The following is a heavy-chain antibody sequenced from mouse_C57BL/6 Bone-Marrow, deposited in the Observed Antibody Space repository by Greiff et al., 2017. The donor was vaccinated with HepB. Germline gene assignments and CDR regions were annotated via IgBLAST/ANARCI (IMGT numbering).Heavy chain of an antibody. CDR2: IDPSDSYT. Sequence: QVHVKQPGAELVMPGASVKLSCKASGYTFTSYWMHWVKQRPGQGLEWIGEIDPSDSYTNYNQKFKGKSTLTVDKSSSTAYMQLSSLTSEDSAVYDCARGSPAWFAYWGQGTLVTVSA. CDR1: GYTFTSYW. J-gene: IGHJ3*01. V-gene: IGHV1-69*01. CDR3: ARGSPAWFAY.